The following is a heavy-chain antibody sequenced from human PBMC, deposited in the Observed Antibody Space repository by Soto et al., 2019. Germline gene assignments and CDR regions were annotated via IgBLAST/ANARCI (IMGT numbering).Heavy chain of an antibody. Sequence: EEHLVQSGAEVKKPRESLRISCAGSGYSFTSYWISWVRQVPGKGLEWMGRIDPSGSTADYSPSFQGHVTFSVNKSVSTAYLEWSSLEASDTAMYFCARRFYDIFGWDWYFDVWGRGTLVIVS. CDR3: ARRFYDIFGWDWYFDV. CDR2: IDPSGSTA. V-gene: IGHV5-10-1*03. D-gene: IGHD3-9*01. CDR1: GYSFTSYW. J-gene: IGHJ2*01.